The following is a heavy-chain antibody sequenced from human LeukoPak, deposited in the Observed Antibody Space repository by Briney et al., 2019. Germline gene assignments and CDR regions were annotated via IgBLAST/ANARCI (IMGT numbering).Heavy chain of an antibody. CDR2: ISGSGGST. D-gene: IGHD3-3*01. Sequence: PGGSLRLSCAASGFTFSSYAMSWVRQAPGKGLEWVSAISGSGGSTYCADSVKGRFTISRDNSKNTLYLQMNSLRAEDTAVYYCAKDYPYDFWSGSCLDYWGQGTLVTVSS. CDR3: AKDYPYDFWSGSCLDY. CDR1: GFTFSSYA. V-gene: IGHV3-23*01. J-gene: IGHJ4*02.